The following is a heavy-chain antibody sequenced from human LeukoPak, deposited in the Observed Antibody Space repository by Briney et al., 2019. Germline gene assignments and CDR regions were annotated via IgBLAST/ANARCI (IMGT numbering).Heavy chain of an antibody. J-gene: IGHJ6*02. Sequence: QPGGSLRLSCTASGFTVSSYAMSWVRQAPGKGLEWVSAISGSGGSTYYADSVKRRFTISREHSKHTMYLQNNSLRAGDTVVYYCAKGLASYYYYGMDVWGQGTTVTVSS. CDR2: ISGSGGST. CDR3: AKGLASYYYYGMDV. V-gene: IGHV3-23*01. D-gene: IGHD3-16*01. CDR1: GFTVSSYA.